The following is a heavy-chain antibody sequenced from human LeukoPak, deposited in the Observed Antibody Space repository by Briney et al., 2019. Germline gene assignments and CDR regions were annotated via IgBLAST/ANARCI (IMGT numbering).Heavy chain of an antibody. CDR1: GFTFSSYA. CDR3: AKARIVVVPAATYYYGMDV. J-gene: IGHJ6*02. CDR2: ISGSGGST. Sequence: GGSLRLSCAASGFTFSSYAMSWVRQAPGKGLERVSAISGSGGSTYYADSVKGRFTISRDNSKNTLYLQMNSLRAEDTAVYYCAKARIVVVPAATYYYGMDVWGQGTTVTVSS. D-gene: IGHD2-2*01. V-gene: IGHV3-23*01.